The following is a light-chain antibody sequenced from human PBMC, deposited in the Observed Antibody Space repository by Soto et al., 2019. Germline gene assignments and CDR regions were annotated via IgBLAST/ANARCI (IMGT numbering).Light chain of an antibody. Sequence: QSALTQPASVSGSPGQSITISCTGTSSDVGGYNYVSWYQQYPGKAPKLMIYDVIYRPSGVSDRFSGSKSGNTASLTISGLQAEDEAEDYCTSYTSSSTDVVFGGGTQLTVL. CDR1: SSDVGGYNY. V-gene: IGLV2-14*03. CDR3: TSYTSSSTDVV. J-gene: IGLJ2*01. CDR2: DVI.